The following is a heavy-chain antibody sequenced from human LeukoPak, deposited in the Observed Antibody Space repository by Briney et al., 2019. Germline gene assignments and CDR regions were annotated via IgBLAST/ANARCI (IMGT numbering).Heavy chain of an antibody. Sequence: PGGSLRLSCAASGFTFSSYAMHWVRQAPGKGLEWVAVISYDGSNKYYADSVKGRFTISRDNSKNTLYLQMNSLRAEDTAVYYCARGSPHTYYDILTGYPEYYFDYWGQGTLVTVSS. CDR1: GFTFSSYA. J-gene: IGHJ4*02. V-gene: IGHV3-30-3*01. CDR3: ARGSPHTYYDILTGYPEYYFDY. CDR2: ISYDGSNK. D-gene: IGHD3-9*01.